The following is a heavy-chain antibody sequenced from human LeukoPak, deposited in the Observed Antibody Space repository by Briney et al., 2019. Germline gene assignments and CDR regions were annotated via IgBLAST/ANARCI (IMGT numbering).Heavy chain of an antibody. CDR3: ARDENLYSSSSRGGY. CDR1: GYTFTGYY. V-gene: IGHV1-2*02. J-gene: IGHJ4*02. Sequence: ASVKVSCKASGYTFTGYYLHWVRQAPGQGLEWMGRINPNSGDTNYAQKFQGRVTMTRDTSITTAYMELSSLRSDDTAVYYCARDENLYSSSSRGGYWGQGTLVTVSS. CDR2: INPNSGDT. D-gene: IGHD6-6*01.